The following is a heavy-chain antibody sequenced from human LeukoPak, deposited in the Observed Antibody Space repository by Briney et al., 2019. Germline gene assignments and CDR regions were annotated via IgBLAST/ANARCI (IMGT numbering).Heavy chain of an antibody. D-gene: IGHD2-15*01. CDR2: ISSNWGST. Sequence: PGGSQTLYCAASGFHFSRFAMHWVRQAPGKGLEYVSAISSNWGSTYYANSVKGRFTISRDNSKNTLYLQMGNLRVEDMAMYYCARERVDCSGGGCLYYFDYWGQGTLVTVSS. V-gene: IGHV3-64*01. CDR1: GFHFSRFA. CDR3: ARERVDCSGGGCLYYFDY. J-gene: IGHJ4*02.